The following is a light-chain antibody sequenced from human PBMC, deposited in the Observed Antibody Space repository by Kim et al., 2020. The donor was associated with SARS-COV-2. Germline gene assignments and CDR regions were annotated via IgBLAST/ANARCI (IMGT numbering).Light chain of an antibody. CDR1: KLGDKY. J-gene: IGLJ3*02. CDR2: QDS. CDR3: QAWDSSTAEV. Sequence: SYELTQPPSVSVSPGQTASITCSGDKLGDKYACWYQQKPGQSPVLVIYQDSKRPSGMPERFSGSNSGNTATLTISGTQAMDEADYYCQAWDSSTAEVFGGGTQLTVL. V-gene: IGLV3-1*01.